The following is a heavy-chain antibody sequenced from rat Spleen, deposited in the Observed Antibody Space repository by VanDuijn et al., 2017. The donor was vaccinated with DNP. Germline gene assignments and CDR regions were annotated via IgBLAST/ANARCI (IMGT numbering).Heavy chain of an antibody. J-gene: IGHJ2*01. CDR1: GFSLASNG. D-gene: IGHD1-4*01. CDR2: IWAGGST. Sequence: QVQLEESGPGLMQPSETLSLTCTVSGFSLASNGVGWFRQPLGKGLVWMGTIWAGGSTNFNSVVQSRLSISRDISKSQVFLKVNSLQPEDTGTYYCARHGTSGITHRLFDNWGQGVMVTVSS. V-gene: IGHV2-72*01. CDR3: ARHGTSGITHRLFDN.